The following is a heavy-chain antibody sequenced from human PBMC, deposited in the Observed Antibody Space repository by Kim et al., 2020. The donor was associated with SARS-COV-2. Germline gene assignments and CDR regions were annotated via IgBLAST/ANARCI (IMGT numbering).Heavy chain of an antibody. Sequence: SVKVSCKASGGTFSSYAISWVRQAPGQGLEWMGGIIPIFGTANYAQKFQGRVTITADKSTSTAYMELSSLRSEDTAVYYCARDGPGDQHAFDIWGQGTMVTVSS. J-gene: IGHJ3*02. V-gene: IGHV1-69*06. D-gene: IGHD7-27*01. CDR2: IIPIFGTA. CDR1: GGTFSSYA. CDR3: ARDGPGDQHAFDI.